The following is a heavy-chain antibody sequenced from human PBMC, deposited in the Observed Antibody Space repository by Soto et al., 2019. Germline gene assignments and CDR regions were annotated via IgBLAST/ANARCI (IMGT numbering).Heavy chain of an antibody. V-gene: IGHV3-33*01. CDR3: ARDSWASRFLPFRWFDP. Sequence: GESLKISCAASGFTFSSYGMHWVRQAPGKGLEWVAVIWYDGSNKYYADSVKGRFTISRDNSKNTLYLQMNSLRAEDTAVYYCARDSWASRFLPFRWFDPWGQGTLVTVSS. D-gene: IGHD3-3*01. J-gene: IGHJ5*02. CDR1: GFTFSSYG. CDR2: IWYDGSNK.